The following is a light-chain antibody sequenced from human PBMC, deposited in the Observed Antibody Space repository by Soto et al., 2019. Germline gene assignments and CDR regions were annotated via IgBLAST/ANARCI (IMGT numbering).Light chain of an antibody. CDR3: QKYDTAPQT. Sequence: DIQMTQSPSSLSASVGDTVTITCRASQGIIDYVAWYQQRPGRVPRLLIYAASTLHTGVPSRFSGSGAGTDFTLTISSLQPEDVATYYCQKYDTAPQTFGPGTKVEIK. V-gene: IGKV1-27*01. CDR2: AAS. CDR1: QGIIDY. J-gene: IGKJ1*01.